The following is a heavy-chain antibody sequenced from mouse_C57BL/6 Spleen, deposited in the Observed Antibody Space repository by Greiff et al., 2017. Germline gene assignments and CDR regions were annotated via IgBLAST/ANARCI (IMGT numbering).Heavy chain of an antibody. CDR3: VRHVPYYYGSSYGYFDV. D-gene: IGHD1-1*01. CDR1: GFSFNTYA. Sequence: GGGLVQPKGSLKLSCAASGFSFNTYAMNWVRQAPGKGLEWVARIRSKSNNYATYYADSVKDRFTISRDDSESMLYLQMNNLKTEDTAMYYCVRHVPYYYGSSYGYFDVWGTGTTVTVSS. CDR2: IRSKSNNYAT. J-gene: IGHJ1*03. V-gene: IGHV10-1*01.